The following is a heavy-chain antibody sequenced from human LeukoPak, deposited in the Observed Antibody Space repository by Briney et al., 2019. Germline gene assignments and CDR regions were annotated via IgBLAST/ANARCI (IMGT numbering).Heavy chain of an antibody. Sequence: EASVKVSCKASGGTFSSYAISWVRQAPGQGLEWMGRIIPIFGTANYAQKFQGRVTITTDEYTSTAYMELSSLRSEDTAVYYCARGVVTKNTAMVIKDDYWGQGTLVTVSS. D-gene: IGHD5-18*01. CDR3: ARGVVTKNTAMVIKDDY. V-gene: IGHV1-69*05. CDR2: IIPIFGTA. CDR1: GGTFSSYA. J-gene: IGHJ4*02.